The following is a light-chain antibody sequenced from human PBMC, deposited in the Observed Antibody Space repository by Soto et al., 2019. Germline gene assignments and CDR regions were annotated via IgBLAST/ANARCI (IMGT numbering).Light chain of an antibody. V-gene: IGKV1-12*01. Sequence: DIQMTQSPSSVSASLGDTVTITCRASQGLKFLAWYQQKPGKSPRLLIYAASSLQSGVPSRFSGSGYGKDSTLTIISLQPEDIATYYCQQANSFPLNFGGEPKVDIK. CDR3: QQANSFPLN. J-gene: IGKJ4*01. CDR2: AAS. CDR1: QGLKF.